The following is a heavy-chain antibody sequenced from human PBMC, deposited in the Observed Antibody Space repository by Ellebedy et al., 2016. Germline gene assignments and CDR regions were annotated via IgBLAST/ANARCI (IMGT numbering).Heavy chain of an antibody. CDR1: GFTFSSYW. CDR3: ARESGDAGSWFNP. V-gene: IGHV3-7*01. Sequence: GESLKISXAASGFTFSSYWMSWVRQAPGKGLEWVANIKQDGSEKYYVDSVKGRFTISRDNAKNSLYLQMNSLRAEDTAVYYCARESGDAGSWFNPWGQGTLVTVSS. D-gene: IGHD2-21*02. J-gene: IGHJ5*02. CDR2: IKQDGSEK.